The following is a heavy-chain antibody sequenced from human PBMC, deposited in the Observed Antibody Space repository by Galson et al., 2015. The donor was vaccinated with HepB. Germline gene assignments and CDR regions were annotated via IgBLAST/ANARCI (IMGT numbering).Heavy chain of an antibody. CDR3: ARARRLRYFDWPSPGY. Sequence: SVKVSCKASGYTFTSYYMHWVRQAPGQGLEWMGIINPSGGSTSYAQKFQGRVTMTRDTSTSTVYMELSSLRSEDTAVYYFARARRLRYFDWPSPGYWGQGTLVTVSS. D-gene: IGHD3-9*01. CDR2: INPSGGST. V-gene: IGHV1-46*01. J-gene: IGHJ4*02. CDR1: GYTFTSYY.